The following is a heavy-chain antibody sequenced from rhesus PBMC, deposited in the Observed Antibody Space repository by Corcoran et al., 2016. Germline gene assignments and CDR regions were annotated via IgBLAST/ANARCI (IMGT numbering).Heavy chain of an antibody. V-gene: IGHV4-106*01. CDR2: IYGSGGGT. J-gene: IGHJ4*01. CDR1: GGSISDDYY. Sequence: QVQLQESGPGLVKPSETLSLTCAVSGGSISDDYYWSWIRQPPGKGLEWIGFIYGSGGGTNYNPSLKNRVTISIDTSKNQFSLKRSSVTAADTAVYYCARTRLGGYDYWGQGVLVTVSS. CDR3: ARTRLGGYDY. D-gene: IGHD5-12*01.